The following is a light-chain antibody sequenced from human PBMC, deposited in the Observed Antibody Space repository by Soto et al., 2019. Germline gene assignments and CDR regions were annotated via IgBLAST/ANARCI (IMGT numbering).Light chain of an antibody. V-gene: IGKV1-39*01. J-gene: IGKJ5*01. CDR2: GAS. CDR3: QQTYSDIS. Sequence: DVRMTQSPSSLSASVGDTITITCRASRTINTYLNWFQQKPGEHPXXLIYGASTLHDGVPSRLIVIGSGADFTLPISGLQPEDFASDHCQQTYSDISFGGGTRLEIK. CDR1: RTINTY.